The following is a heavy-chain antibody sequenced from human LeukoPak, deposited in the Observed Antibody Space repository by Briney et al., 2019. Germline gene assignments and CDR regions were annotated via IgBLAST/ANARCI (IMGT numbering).Heavy chain of an antibody. CDR2: ISGSGGST. Sequence: GGSLRLSRAASGFTFSSYAMSWVRQAPGKGLEWVSAISGSGGSTYYADSVKGRFTISRDNSKNTLYLQMNSLRAEDTAVYYCARTSSSAAAGLWGQGTLVTVSS. CDR3: ARTSSSAAAGL. V-gene: IGHV3-23*01. D-gene: IGHD6-13*01. CDR1: GFTFSSYA. J-gene: IGHJ4*02.